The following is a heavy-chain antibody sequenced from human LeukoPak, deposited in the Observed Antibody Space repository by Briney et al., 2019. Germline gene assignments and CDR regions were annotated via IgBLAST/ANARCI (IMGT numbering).Heavy chain of an antibody. D-gene: IGHD6-13*01. J-gene: IGHJ5*02. Sequence: GASVKVSCKASGYTFTSYGISWERQAPGQGLEWMGWISAYNGNTNYAQKLQGRVTMTTDTSTSTAYMELRSLRSDDTAVYYCARTRQYSSSWYCWFHTWGQGTLVTVSS. CDR2: ISAYNGNT. CDR3: ARTRQYSSSWYCWFHT. V-gene: IGHV1-18*01. CDR1: GYTFTSYG.